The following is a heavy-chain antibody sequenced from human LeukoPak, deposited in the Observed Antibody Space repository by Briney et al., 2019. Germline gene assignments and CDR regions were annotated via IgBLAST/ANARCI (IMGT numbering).Heavy chain of an antibody. D-gene: IGHD5-18*01. CDR1: GFTFSSYE. V-gene: IGHV3-48*03. CDR3: ARDGTAMGVFDY. CDR2: ISSSGSTI. Sequence: GGSLRLSCAASGFTFSSYEMNWVRQAPRKGLEWVSYISSSGSTIYYADSVQGRFNISRDNAKTSLYLQMNSLRAEDTAVYYCARDGTAMGVFDYWGQGTLVTVSS. J-gene: IGHJ4*02.